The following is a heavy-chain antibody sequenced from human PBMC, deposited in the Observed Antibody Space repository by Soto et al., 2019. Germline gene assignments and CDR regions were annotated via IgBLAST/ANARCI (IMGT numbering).Heavy chain of an antibody. J-gene: IGHJ5*02. CDR3: ARQDQSGYFNWFDP. D-gene: IGHD3-22*01. Sequence: GESLKISCRTSGYKFTSSWIAWVRQMPCKGLEWRGIIFPSDSDTRYSPSFQGQVTISAARSTSTVFLQWASLKASDTAVYFCARQDQSGYFNWFDPWGQGTLVTVSS. CDR1: GYKFTSSW. CDR2: IFPSDSDT. V-gene: IGHV5-51*01.